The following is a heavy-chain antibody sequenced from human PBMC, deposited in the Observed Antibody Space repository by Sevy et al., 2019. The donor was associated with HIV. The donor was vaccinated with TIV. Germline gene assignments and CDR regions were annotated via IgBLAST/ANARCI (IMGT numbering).Heavy chain of an antibody. J-gene: IGHJ4*02. CDR2: ISGSGGGT. CDR3: AKDTGGGGIVVVPAAMPGWCYFDY. V-gene: IGHV3-23*01. D-gene: IGHD2-2*01. CDR1: GFTFSSYA. Sequence: GGSLRLSCAASGFTFSSYAMSWVRQAPGKGLEWVSAISGSGGGTYYAYSVKGRFTISRDNSKNTLYLQMNSLRAEDTAVYYCAKDTGGGGIVVVPAAMPGWCYFDYWGQGTLVTVSS.